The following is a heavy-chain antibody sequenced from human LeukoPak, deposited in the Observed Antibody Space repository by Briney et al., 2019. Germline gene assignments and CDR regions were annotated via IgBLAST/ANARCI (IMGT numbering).Heavy chain of an antibody. Sequence: VASVKVSCMASVYTFTIYGICWVRQGPGQGVGWRGWISAYNGNTNYAQKLQGRVTMTTDTSTSTAYMELRSLRSDDTAVYYCARSPEMATITDYWGQGTLVTVSS. CDR2: ISAYNGNT. V-gene: IGHV1-18*01. D-gene: IGHD5-24*01. CDR1: VYTFTIYG. CDR3: ARSPEMATITDY. J-gene: IGHJ4*02.